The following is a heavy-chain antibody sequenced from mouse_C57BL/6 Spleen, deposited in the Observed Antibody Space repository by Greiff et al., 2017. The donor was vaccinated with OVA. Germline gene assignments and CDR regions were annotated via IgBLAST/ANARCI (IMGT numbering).Heavy chain of an antibody. Sequence: VQLQQSGAELARPGASVTMSCKASGYTFTSYTMHWVKQRPGQGLEWIGYINPSSGYTKYNQKFKDKATLTADKSSSTAYMQLSSLTSEDSAVYYCAKGQLRPYYFDYWGQGTTLTVSS. CDR2: INPSSGYT. V-gene: IGHV1-4*01. CDR1: GYTFTSYT. CDR3: AKGQLRPYYFDY. D-gene: IGHD3-2*02. J-gene: IGHJ2*01.